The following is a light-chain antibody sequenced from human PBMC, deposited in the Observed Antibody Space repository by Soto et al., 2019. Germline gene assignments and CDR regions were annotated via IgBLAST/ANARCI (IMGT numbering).Light chain of an antibody. V-gene: IGLV2-14*01. CDR1: SSDVGGYNY. J-gene: IGLJ2*01. CDR2: EVT. Sequence: QSVLTQPASVSGSPGQSITISCTGTSSDVGGYNYVSWYQLHPGKAPRLMIFEVTSRPSGVSNRFSGSKSGNTASLTISGLQAEDEADYYCSSYTSSSTVIFGGGTKLTVL. CDR3: SSYTSSSTVI.